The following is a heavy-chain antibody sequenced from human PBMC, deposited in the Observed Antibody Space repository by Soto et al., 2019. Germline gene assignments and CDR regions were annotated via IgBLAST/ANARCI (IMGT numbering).Heavy chain of an antibody. CDR3: ARKPTNRWYWIDP. V-gene: IGHV1-69*01. CDR2: IMPIFGTT. D-gene: IGHD2-15*01. Sequence: QVQLVQSGSEVKKPGSSVKVSCKTSGDTFSSYAIGWVRQAPGQGLEWMGGIMPIFGTTNYAQRFQGRVTITADESTTTTYMELSSLKYEDTAVYYCARKPTNRWYWIDPWGQGTLVIVSS. CDR1: GDTFSSYA. J-gene: IGHJ5*02.